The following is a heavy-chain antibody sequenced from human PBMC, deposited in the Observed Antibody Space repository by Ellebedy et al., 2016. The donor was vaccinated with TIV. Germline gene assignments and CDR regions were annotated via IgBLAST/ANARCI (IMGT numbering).Heavy chain of an antibody. V-gene: IGHV3-21*01. D-gene: IGHD3-3*01. Sequence: GESLKISXAASGFTFSSYSMNWVRQAPGKGLEWVSSISSSSSYIYYADSVKGRFTISRDNAKNSLYLQMNSLRAEDTAVYYCARLIFGVPNERANDAFDIWGQGTMVTVSS. CDR2: ISSSSSYI. CDR1: GFTFSSYS. CDR3: ARLIFGVPNERANDAFDI. J-gene: IGHJ3*02.